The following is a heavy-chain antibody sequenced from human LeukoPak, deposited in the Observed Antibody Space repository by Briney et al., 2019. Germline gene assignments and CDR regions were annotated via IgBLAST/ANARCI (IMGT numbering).Heavy chain of an antibody. J-gene: IGHJ4*02. Sequence: PSETLSLTGTVSGGSISSAGHYWGWIRQPPGKGLEWIGSMHYSGSTYYNPSLKSRVAISVDTSKNQFSLKLNSMTAADSAVYYCARATVGTVEFDYWGQGTLVTVSS. CDR1: GGSISSAGHY. D-gene: IGHD5-12*01. V-gene: IGHV4-39*07. CDR3: ARATVGTVEFDY. CDR2: MHYSGST.